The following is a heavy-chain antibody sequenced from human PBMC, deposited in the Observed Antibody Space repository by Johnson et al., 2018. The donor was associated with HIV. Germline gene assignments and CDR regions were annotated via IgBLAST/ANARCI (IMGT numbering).Heavy chain of an antibody. V-gene: IGHV3-23*04. CDR1: GFTVSSNY. J-gene: IGHJ3*02. Sequence: VQLVESGGGLVQPGGSLRLSCAASGFTVSSNYMSWVRQAPVKGLEWVSAISGSGGSTYYADSVKGRFTISRDNSKNTLYLQMNSLRAEDTAAYYFALDGLSGYSDDWGHDAFDIWGQGTMVTVSS. D-gene: IGHD5-18*01. CDR3: ALDGLSGYSDDWGHDAFDI. CDR2: ISGSGGST.